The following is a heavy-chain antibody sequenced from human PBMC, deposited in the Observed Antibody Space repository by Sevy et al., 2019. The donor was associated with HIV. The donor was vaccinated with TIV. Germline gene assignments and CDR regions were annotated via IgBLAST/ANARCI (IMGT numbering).Heavy chain of an antibody. V-gene: IGHV3-48*03. CDR3: VKDINRGCDSINCYPYYYYYYGLDV. J-gene: IGHJ6*02. CDR1: GFIISDYE. D-gene: IGHD2-2*01. CDR2: ISPSRTTI. Sequence: GGSLRLSCEAFGFIISDYEMMWVRQAPGKGLEWVSYISPSRTTIYHAVSPKGRFTTSRDNARNSLSLHLDNLRAEDTAFYYCVKDINRGCDSINCYPYYYYYYGLDVWGQGTTVTVSS.